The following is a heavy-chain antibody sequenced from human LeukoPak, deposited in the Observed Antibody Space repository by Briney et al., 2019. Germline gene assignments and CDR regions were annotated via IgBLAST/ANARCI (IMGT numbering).Heavy chain of an antibody. V-gene: IGHV3-74*01. CDR3: AKTTWPAYFDY. CDR1: GFTFSSYW. J-gene: IGHJ4*02. D-gene: IGHD4-17*01. CDR2: INSDGSST. Sequence: GGSQRLSCAASGFTFSSYWMHWVRQAPGKGLVWVSRINSDGSSTSYADSVKGRFTISRDNAKNTLYLQMNSLRAEDTAVYYCAKTTWPAYFDYWGQGTLVTVSS.